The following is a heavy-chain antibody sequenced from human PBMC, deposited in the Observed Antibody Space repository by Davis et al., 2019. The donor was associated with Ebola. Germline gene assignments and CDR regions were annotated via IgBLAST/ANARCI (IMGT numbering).Heavy chain of an antibody. J-gene: IGHJ6*02. CDR2: INPNSGGT. V-gene: IGHV1-2*04. Sequence: ASVKVSCKASGYTFTGYYMHWVRQAPGQGLEWMGWINPNSGGTNYAQKFQGWVTMTRDTSISTAYMELSRLRSDDTAVYYCARDRRVPYYYYGMDVWGQGTTITVSS. CDR1: GYTFTGYY. D-gene: IGHD2-2*01. CDR3: ARDRRVPYYYYGMDV.